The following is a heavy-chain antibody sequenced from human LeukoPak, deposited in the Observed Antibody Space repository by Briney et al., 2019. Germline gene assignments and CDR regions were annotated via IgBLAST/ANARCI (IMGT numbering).Heavy chain of an antibody. CDR2: IYYSGST. V-gene: IGHV4-31*03. J-gene: IGHJ6*02. CDR3: ARWFGELFDTDV. Sequence: SQTLSLTCPVSGGSISSGGYYWSWLRQHPGKGLEWVGYIYYSGSTYYNPSLKSRVTISVDTSKNQFSLKLSSVTAADTAVYYCARWFGELFDTDVWGQGTTVTVSS. D-gene: IGHD3-10*01. CDR1: GGSISSGGYY.